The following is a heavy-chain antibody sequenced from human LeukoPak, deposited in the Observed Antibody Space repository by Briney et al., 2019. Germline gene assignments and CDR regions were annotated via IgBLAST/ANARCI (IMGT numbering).Heavy chain of an antibody. V-gene: IGHV1-46*01. CDR3: ARFSSNWYSSFDY. D-gene: IGHD6-13*01. CDR2: INPSGGST. CDR1: GYTFSSYY. Sequence: ASVNVSCKASGYTFSSYYMHWVRQAPGQGLEWMGIINPSGGSTSYAQKFQGRVTMTWDTSTSTVYMDLSSLRSEDTAVYYCARFSSNWYSSFDYWGQGTLVTVSS. J-gene: IGHJ4*02.